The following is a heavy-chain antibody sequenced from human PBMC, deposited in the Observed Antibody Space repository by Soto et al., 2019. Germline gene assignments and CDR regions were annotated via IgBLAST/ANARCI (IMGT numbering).Heavy chain of an antibody. CDR3: ARVGARGYSYGYLLA. CDR1: GFTFSSYG. Sequence: GGSLRLSCAASGFTFSSYGMHWVRQAPGKGLEWVAVIWYDGSNKYYADSVKGRFTISRDNSKNTLYLQMNSLRAEDTAVYYCARVGARGYSYGYLLAWGQGTLVTVSS. CDR2: IWYDGSNK. D-gene: IGHD5-18*01. J-gene: IGHJ5*02. V-gene: IGHV3-33*01.